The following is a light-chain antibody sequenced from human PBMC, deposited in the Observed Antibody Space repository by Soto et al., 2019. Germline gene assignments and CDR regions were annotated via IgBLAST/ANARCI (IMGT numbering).Light chain of an antibody. CDR2: GAS. Sequence: EIVLTQSPGSLSLTLGERATLSCRASQSVDSAFFAWYQQKPGQPPRLLMYGASRRATGIPDRFSGSGSGTDFTLTISRLEPEDFAVYYCQQYASSLTFGQGTKVEI. V-gene: IGKV3-20*01. J-gene: IGKJ1*01. CDR3: QQYASSLT. CDR1: QSVDSAF.